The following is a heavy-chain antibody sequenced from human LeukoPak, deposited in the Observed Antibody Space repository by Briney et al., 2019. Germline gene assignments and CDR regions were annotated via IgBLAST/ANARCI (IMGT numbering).Heavy chain of an antibody. CDR3: AIEEGTSPFDY. CDR2: IKQDGSER. J-gene: IGHJ4*02. V-gene: IGHV3-7*01. CDR1: GFTFSSHW. D-gene: IGHD3-10*01. Sequence: GGSLRLFCAASGFTFSSHWMSWVRQAPGKGLEWVANIKQDGSERYYVGSVKGRFTISRDNAKNSLYLQTNSLRVEDTAVYYCAIEEGTSPFDYWGQGTLVTVSS.